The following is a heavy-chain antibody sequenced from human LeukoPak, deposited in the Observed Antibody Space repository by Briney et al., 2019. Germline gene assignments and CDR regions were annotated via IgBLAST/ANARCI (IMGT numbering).Heavy chain of an antibody. CDR3: AREYYDSSGYYHIDY. D-gene: IGHD3-22*01. Sequence: ASVKVSCKASGYTFTGYYMHWVRQAPGQGLEWMGWINPNSGDTNYAQKFQGRVTMTRDTSISTAYMELSRLRSDDTAVYYCAREYYDSSGYYHIDYWGQGTLVTVSS. V-gene: IGHV1-2*02. J-gene: IGHJ4*02. CDR1: GYTFTGYY. CDR2: INPNSGDT.